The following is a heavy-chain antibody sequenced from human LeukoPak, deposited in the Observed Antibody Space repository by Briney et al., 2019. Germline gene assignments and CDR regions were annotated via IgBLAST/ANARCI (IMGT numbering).Heavy chain of an antibody. J-gene: IGHJ4*02. CDR2: SNPNSGGT. CDR3: ARLKGEYGELSSFDY. Sequence: ASVKVSCKASGYTFTDYYMHWVRQAPGQGLEWMGWSNPNSGGTQYAQKFQGRVTMTRDTSITTAYMELSSLTFDDTAVYYCARLKGEYGELSSFDYWGQGTLVTVSS. V-gene: IGHV1-2*02. CDR1: GYTFTDYY. D-gene: IGHD3-16*02.